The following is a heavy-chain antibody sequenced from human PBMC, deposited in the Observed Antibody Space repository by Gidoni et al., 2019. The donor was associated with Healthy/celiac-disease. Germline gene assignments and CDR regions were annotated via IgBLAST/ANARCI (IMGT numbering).Heavy chain of an antibody. V-gene: IGHV1-69*01. CDR2: IIPIFGTA. CDR3: ATIPYYYYGMDV. J-gene: IGHJ6*02. CDR1: GGPFSSYA. Sequence: QVQPVQSGAEAKKPVSSVKVSCQPYGGPFSSYAISWVRQAPGQGLEWMGGIIPIFGTANYAQKFQGRVTITADESTSTAYMELSSLRSEDTAVYYCATIPYYYYGMDVWGQGTTVTVSS.